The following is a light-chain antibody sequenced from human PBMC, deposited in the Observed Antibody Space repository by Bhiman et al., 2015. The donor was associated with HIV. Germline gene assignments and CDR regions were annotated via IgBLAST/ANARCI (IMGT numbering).Light chain of an antibody. J-gene: IGLJ1*01. CDR1: ASNIGFNS. Sequence: QPVLAQPPSASGTPGQRVTISCSGSASNIGFNSVTWYQQLPGTAPTVLIYGNDLRPSGVPERFSGSKSAASASLAITGLQIEDEADYYCQSYDSTLSASVFGTGTMVTAL. CDR3: QSYDSTLSASV. V-gene: IGLV1-44*01. CDR2: GND.